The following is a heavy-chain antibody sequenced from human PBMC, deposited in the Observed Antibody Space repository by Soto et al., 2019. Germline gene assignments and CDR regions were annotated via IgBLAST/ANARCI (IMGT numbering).Heavy chain of an antibody. CDR1: GFLVSSNY. D-gene: IGHD1-1*01. J-gene: IGHJ5*02. CDR2: IYNDGST. V-gene: IGHV3-53*01. Sequence: EMMLVESGGGLIQPGGSLRLWCAASGFLVSSNYMTWVRQSPGKGLECVSVIYNDGSTYYAASVQGRFTISRDNSNNTLYLQMTSLRVDDTAVYYCARVIASWTPLNWFDPWGQGALVTVSS. CDR3: ARVIASWTPLNWFDP.